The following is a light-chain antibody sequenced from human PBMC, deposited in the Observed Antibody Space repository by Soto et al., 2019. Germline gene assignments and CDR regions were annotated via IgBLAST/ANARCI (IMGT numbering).Light chain of an antibody. CDR1: QSISNY. J-gene: IGKJ5*01. V-gene: IGKV1-39*01. Sequence: DIEMTQSPSPLSASVGDRVTITCRASQSISNYLNWYQQKPGKAPKLLIYSTSTLQSGVPSRFSGSGSGTQFTLTISTLQPEDFATYYCQQNYRTPVTFGQGTRLEMK. CDR3: QQNYRTPVT. CDR2: STS.